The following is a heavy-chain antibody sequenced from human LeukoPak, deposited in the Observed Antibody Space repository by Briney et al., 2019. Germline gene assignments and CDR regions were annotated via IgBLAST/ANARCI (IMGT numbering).Heavy chain of an antibody. J-gene: IGHJ3*02. D-gene: IGHD3-3*01. CDR3: ARTELRFLEWPGAFDI. CDR2: INPKSGGT. V-gene: IGHV1-2*02. CDR1: GYTSTAYY. Sequence: ASVKVSCKASGYTSTAYYMHWVRQAPGQGLEWMGWINPKSGGTNYPQKFQGRVTMTRDTSISTAYMELSRLRSDDTAMYYCARTELRFLEWPGAFDIWGQGTMVTVSS.